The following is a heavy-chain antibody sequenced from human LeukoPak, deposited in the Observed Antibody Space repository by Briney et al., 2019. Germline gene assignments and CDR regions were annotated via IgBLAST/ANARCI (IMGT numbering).Heavy chain of an antibody. CDR3: AKEQTDIVLMVYAIRVFDY. CDR1: GFTFSSYA. CDR2: ISGSGGST. D-gene: IGHD2-8*01. J-gene: IGHJ4*02. Sequence: RPGGSLRLSCAASGFTFSSYAMSWVRQAPGKGLEWVSAISGSGGSTYYADSVKGRFTISRDNSKNTLYLQMNSLRAEDTAVYYCAKEQTDIVLMVYAIRVFDYWGQGTLVTVSS. V-gene: IGHV3-23*01.